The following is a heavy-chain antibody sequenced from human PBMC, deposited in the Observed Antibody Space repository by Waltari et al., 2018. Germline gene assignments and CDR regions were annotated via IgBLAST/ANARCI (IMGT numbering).Heavy chain of an antibody. CDR1: GFSFRSYN. D-gene: IGHD1-26*01. Sequence: EVQLVESGGGLVKPGESLRLSCAASGFSFRSYNMGWVRQAPGKVREVVSNISSATDIFDRDSLKGRFAISRDNAKNVLYLQMNSLRAEDTAVYYCARDPGSARYFDYWGQGILVTVSS. V-gene: IGHV3-21*04. CDR3: ARDPGSARYFDY. J-gene: IGHJ4*02. CDR2: ISSATDI.